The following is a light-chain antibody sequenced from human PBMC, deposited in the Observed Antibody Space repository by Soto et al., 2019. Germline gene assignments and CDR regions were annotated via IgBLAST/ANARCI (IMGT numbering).Light chain of an antibody. V-gene: IGKV1-5*01. CDR1: QSISSW. J-gene: IGKJ3*01. CDR3: QQYNSYSFT. Sequence: DIQMTQSPSTLSASVGDRVTITCRASQSISSWLAWYQQKPGKAPKLLIYDASSLESGVPSRFSGSGSGTAFTLTISSLQPDDFVTYYCQQYNSYSFTFGPGTKVDIK. CDR2: DAS.